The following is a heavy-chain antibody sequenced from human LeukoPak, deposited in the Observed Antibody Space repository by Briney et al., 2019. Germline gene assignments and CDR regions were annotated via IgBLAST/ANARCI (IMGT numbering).Heavy chain of an antibody. Sequence: GGSLRLSCAASGFTFGSYSMNWVRQAPGKGLEWVSSISSSSSYIYYADSVKGRFTISRDNAKNSLYLQMNSLRAEDTAVYYCARDRGYYDSSGYVYWGQGTLVTVSS. J-gene: IGHJ4*02. CDR2: ISSSSSYI. CDR1: GFTFGSYS. D-gene: IGHD3-22*01. V-gene: IGHV3-21*01. CDR3: ARDRGYYDSSGYVY.